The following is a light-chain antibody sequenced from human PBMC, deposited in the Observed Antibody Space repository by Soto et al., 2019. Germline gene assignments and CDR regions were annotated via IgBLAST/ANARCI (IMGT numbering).Light chain of an antibody. CDR3: QQSYSTPHT. Sequence: DIQMTQSPSSLSASVGDRVTITCRASQSISTYLNWYQQKPGKAPNLLIYAASTLHSGVPSRFSGSGSGTGFTLTISSLQPEDFATCHCQQSYSTPHTFGQRTKLEIK. CDR1: QSISTY. V-gene: IGKV1-39*01. J-gene: IGKJ2*01. CDR2: AAS.